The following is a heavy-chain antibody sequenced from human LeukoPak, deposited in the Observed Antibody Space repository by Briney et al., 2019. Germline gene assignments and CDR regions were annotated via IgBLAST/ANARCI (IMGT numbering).Heavy chain of an antibody. J-gene: IGHJ6*03. CDR2: IYYSGSP. D-gene: IGHD6-13*01. CDR3: ARVGVYYYMDV. Sequence: KPPETLSLTCTVSGGSISSYYWSWIRQPPGKGLEWIGYIYYSGSPNYNPPLKSRVTISVDTSKTQFSLKLSSVTAADTAVYYCARVGVYYYMDVWGKGTTVTVSS. V-gene: IGHV4-59*01. CDR1: GGSISSYY.